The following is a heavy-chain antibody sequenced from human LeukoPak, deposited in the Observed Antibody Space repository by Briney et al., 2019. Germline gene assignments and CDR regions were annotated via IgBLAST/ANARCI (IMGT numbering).Heavy chain of an antibody. CDR3: ARELVFGVITYFDY. Sequence: SSETLSLTCTVSGGSISSYYWSWIRQPPGKGLEWIGYIYYGGSTNYNPSLKSRVTMSVDPSKNQVSLKLSSVTAADTAVYYCARELVFGVITYFDYWGQGTLVTVSS. CDR1: GGSISSYY. V-gene: IGHV4-59*12. D-gene: IGHD3-3*01. J-gene: IGHJ4*02. CDR2: IYYGGST.